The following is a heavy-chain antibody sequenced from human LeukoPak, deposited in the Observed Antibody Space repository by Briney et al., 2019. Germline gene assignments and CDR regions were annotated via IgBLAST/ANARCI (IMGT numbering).Heavy chain of an antibody. J-gene: IGHJ6*02. CDR3: ARTFSESYYYYGMDV. Sequence: SETLSLTCTVSGGSITRYYWSWIRQPPGKGLECIWYVYYSGRTNYNPSLKSRVTISVDTSKNQFSLKLSSVTAADTAVYYCARTFSESYYYYGMDVWGQGTTVTVSS. V-gene: IGHV4-59*01. CDR2: VYYSGRT. CDR1: GGSITRYY. D-gene: IGHD1-26*01.